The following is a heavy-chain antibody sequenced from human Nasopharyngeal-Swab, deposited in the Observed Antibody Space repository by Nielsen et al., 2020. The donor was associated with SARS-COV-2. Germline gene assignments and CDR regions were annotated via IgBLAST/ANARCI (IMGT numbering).Heavy chain of an antibody. Sequence: GESLKISCAASGFTFSDHYMSWIRQAPGKGLEWVAYIDTSGFAIHYADSVKGRFTISKDNAKNSLYLQMNSLRAEDTAVYYCAKDGGLTTFPYYYYYGMDVWGQGTTVTVSS. CDR3: AKDGGLTTFPYYYYYGMDV. V-gene: IGHV3-11*01. D-gene: IGHD4/OR15-4a*01. CDR2: IDTSGFAI. CDR1: GFTFSDHY. J-gene: IGHJ6*02.